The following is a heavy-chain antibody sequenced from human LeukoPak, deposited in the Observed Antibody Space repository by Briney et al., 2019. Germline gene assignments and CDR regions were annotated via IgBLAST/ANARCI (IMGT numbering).Heavy chain of an antibody. CDR3: ARGTRITMIVDDAFDI. J-gene: IGHJ3*02. CDR2: MSPNSGNT. CDR1: GYTFTSYD. V-gene: IGHV1-8*01. D-gene: IGHD3-22*01. Sequence: RASVKVSRKASGYTFTSYDINWVRQATGQGLEWMGWMSPNSGNTGYAQKFQGRVTMTRNTSISTAYMELSSLRSEDTAVYYCARGTRITMIVDDAFDIWGQGTMVTVSS.